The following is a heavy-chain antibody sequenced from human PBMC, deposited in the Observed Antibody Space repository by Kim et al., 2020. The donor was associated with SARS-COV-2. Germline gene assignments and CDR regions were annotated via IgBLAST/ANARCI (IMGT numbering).Heavy chain of an antibody. V-gene: IGHV3-23*03. CDR3: AKDGITGTTGAFDI. J-gene: IGHJ3*02. D-gene: IGHD1-20*01. CDR2: IYSGGSST. CDR1: GFTFSSYA. Sequence: GGSLRLSCAASGFTFSSYAMSWVRQAPGKGLEWVSVIYSGGSSTYYADSVKGRFTISRDNSKNTLYLQMNSLRAEDTAVYYCAKDGITGTTGAFDIWGQGTMVTVSS.